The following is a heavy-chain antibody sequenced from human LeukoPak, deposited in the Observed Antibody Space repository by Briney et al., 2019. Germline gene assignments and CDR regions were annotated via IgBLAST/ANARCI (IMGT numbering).Heavy chain of an antibody. CDR3: ARDGSPNYGYNAFFDN. J-gene: IGHJ4*02. CDR1: GFTFSSYA. Sequence: PGGSLRLSCAASGFTFSSYAMSWVRQAPGKGLEWVSSITSTATHTYYADSVKGRFTVSRDNAKNSLILQTSSLTVADTGIYYCARDGSPNYGYNAFFDNWGQGTLVTVSS. D-gene: IGHD5-24*01. CDR2: ITSTATHT. V-gene: IGHV3-21*01.